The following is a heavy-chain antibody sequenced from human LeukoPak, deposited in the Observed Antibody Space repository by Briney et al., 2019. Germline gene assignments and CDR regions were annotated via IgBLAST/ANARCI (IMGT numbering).Heavy chain of an antibody. V-gene: IGHV3-33*01. CDR3: ARASGPFDY. CDR1: GFTFSIYG. J-gene: IGHJ4*02. Sequence: GGSLRLSCAASGFTFSIYGLHWVRQAPGKGLEWVAVIWNDGSNKYYADSVKGRFAISRDNSKNTLYLQMNSLRAEDTAVYSCARASGPFDYWGQGTLVTVSS. CDR2: IWNDGSNK. D-gene: IGHD3-10*01.